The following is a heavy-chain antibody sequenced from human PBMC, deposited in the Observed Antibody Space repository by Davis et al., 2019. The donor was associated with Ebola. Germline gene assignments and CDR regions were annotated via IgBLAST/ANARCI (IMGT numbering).Heavy chain of an antibody. Sequence: PGGSLRLSCAASGFTFSNYGIHWVRQAPGKGLEWVAVISDDGNNEYYADSVKGRLTISRDNSKNTLYLQMNSLRPEDSAVYYCARDGGILRLVGDYYFDYWGQGTLVTVSS. CDR2: ISDDGNNE. D-gene: IGHD3-10*01. CDR3: ARDGGILRLVGDYYFDY. CDR1: GFTFSNYG. J-gene: IGHJ4*02. V-gene: IGHV3-30*03.